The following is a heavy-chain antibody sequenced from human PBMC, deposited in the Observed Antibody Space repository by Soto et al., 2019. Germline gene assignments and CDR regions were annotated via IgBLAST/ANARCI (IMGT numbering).Heavy chain of an antibody. Sequence: QVQLQESGPGLVKPSQTLSLTYTVSGGSISSGGYYWSWIRQHPGKGLEWIGYIYYSGSTYYNPSLKSRVTISVDTSKNQFSLKLSSVTAADTAVYYCAGSYDILTGYYPFDYWGQGTLVTVSS. J-gene: IGHJ4*02. CDR3: AGSYDILTGYYPFDY. CDR2: IYYSGST. V-gene: IGHV4-31*03. D-gene: IGHD3-9*01. CDR1: GGSISSGGYY.